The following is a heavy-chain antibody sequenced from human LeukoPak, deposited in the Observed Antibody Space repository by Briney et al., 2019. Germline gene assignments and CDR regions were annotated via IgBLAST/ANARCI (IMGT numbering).Heavy chain of an antibody. V-gene: IGHV1-69*06. J-gene: IGHJ6*04. CDR1: GGTFSSYV. Sequence: GASVKVSCKASGGTFSSYVISWVRQAPGQGLEWMGGIIPIFGTANYAQKFQGRVTITADKSTSTAYMELSSLRSEDTAVYYCARALIVVVPAAMSPYYYGMDVWGKGTTVTVSS. CDR2: IIPIFGTA. CDR3: ARALIVVVPAAMSPYYYGMDV. D-gene: IGHD2-2*01.